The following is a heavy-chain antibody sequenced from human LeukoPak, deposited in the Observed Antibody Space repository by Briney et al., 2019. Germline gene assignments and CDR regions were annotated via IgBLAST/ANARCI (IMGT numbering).Heavy chain of an antibody. CDR3: ARDSVGAIFDY. V-gene: IGHV4-4*07. D-gene: IGHD1-26*01. Sequence: SETLSLTCTVSGGSISSYYWNWIRQPAGKGLERIGRIYSFGSTYYNPSLRSRVTMSVDASKNQLSLSLTSVTAADTAVYYCARDSVGAIFDYWAQGTLVTVSS. CDR1: GGSISSYY. J-gene: IGHJ4*02. CDR2: IYSFGST.